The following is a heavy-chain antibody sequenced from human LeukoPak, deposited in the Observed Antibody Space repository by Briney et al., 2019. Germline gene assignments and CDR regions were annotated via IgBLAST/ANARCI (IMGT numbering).Heavy chain of an antibody. CDR3: AKSMVSGSSHWYFDL. V-gene: IGHV3-43*01. CDR2: ISWDGGST. CDR1: GFTFDDYT. D-gene: IGHD3-10*01. Sequence: GGSLRLSCAASGFTFDDYTMHWVSQAPGKGLEWVSLISWDGGSTYYADSVKGRFTISRDNSKNSLYLQMNSLRTEDTALYYCAKSMVSGSSHWYFDLWGRGTLVTVSS. J-gene: IGHJ2*01.